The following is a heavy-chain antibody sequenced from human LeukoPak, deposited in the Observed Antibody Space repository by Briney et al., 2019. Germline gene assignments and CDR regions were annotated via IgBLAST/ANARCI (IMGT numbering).Heavy chain of an antibody. Sequence: SETLSLTCTVSGGSISSYYWSWIRQPPGKGLEWIGNIYYSGSTNYNPSLKSRVNISVDTSKNQFSLKLSSVTAADTAVYYCARYTRFCSSTSCPGAYFDYWGQGTLVTVSS. D-gene: IGHD2-2*01. CDR1: GGSISSYY. CDR2: IYYSGST. V-gene: IGHV4-59*01. CDR3: ARYTRFCSSTSCPGAYFDY. J-gene: IGHJ4*02.